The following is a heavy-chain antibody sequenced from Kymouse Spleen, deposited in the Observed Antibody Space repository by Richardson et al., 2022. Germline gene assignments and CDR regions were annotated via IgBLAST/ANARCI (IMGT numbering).Heavy chain of an antibody. Sequence: QVQLQQWGAGLLKPSETLSLTCAVYGGSFSGYYWSWIRQPPGKGLEWIGEINHSGSTNYNPSLKSRVTISVDTSKNQFSLKLSSVTAADTAVYYCARVKIVGATDGMDVWGQGTTVTVSS. V-gene: IGHV4-34*01. CDR2: INHSGST. J-gene: IGHJ6*02. D-gene: IGHD1-26*01. CDR3: ARVKIVGATDGMDV. CDR1: GGSFSGYY.